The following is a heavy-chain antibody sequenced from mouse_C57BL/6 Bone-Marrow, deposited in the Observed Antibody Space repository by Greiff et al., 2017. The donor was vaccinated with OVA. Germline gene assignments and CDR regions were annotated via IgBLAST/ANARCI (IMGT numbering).Heavy chain of an antibody. CDR1: GYAFSSSW. V-gene: IGHV1-82*01. Sequence: QVQLQQSGPELVKPGASVKISCKASGYAFSSSWMNWVKQRPGKGLEWIGRIYPGDGDTNYNGKFKGKATLTADKSSSTAYRQLSSLTSEDSAVYFCARSSTGRYFDVWGTGTTVTVSS. CDR2: IYPGDGDT. CDR3: ARSSTGRYFDV. D-gene: IGHD4-1*02. J-gene: IGHJ1*03.